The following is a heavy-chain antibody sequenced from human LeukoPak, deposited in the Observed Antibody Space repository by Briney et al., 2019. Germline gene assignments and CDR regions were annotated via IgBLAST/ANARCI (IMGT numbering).Heavy chain of an antibody. CDR1: GGSLRSYY. J-gene: IGHJ4*02. CDR2: ITHAGTT. CDR3: ARVGGWLQLKRWGFDS. Sequence: SETLTLTCAVYGGSLRSYYWSWIRQSPGKGLEWIGEITHAGTTTYNPSLKSQLLISMDTSKRQFSLRLTSVTAADTAIYYCARVGGWLQLKRWGFDSWGQGTPVTVSS. D-gene: IGHD5-24*01. V-gene: IGHV4-34*01.